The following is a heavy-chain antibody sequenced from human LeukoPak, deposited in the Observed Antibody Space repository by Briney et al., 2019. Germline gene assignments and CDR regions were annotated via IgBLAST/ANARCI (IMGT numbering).Heavy chain of an antibody. CDR3: AKHDSTWYSVDY. CDR1: GFTFSKHA. J-gene: IGHJ4*02. D-gene: IGHD6-13*01. V-gene: IGHV3-23*01. CDR2: ITGSGGDT. Sequence: GGSLRLSCAVSGFTFSKHAMSWVRQAPGKGLEWVSAITGSGGDTYYAGSVKGRFTISRDHPKNTLYLQMSSLRAEDTAVYYCAKHDSTWYSVDYWGQGTLVTVSS.